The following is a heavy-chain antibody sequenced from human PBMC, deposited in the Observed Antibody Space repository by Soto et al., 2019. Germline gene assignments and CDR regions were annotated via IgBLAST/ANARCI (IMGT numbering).Heavy chain of an antibody. J-gene: IGHJ4*02. CDR1: GFTFSNCA. D-gene: IGHD5-18*01. Sequence: PGGSLRLSCAASGFTFSNCAMNWVRQAPGKGLEWVSSISSSSRYIYYADSVKGRFTIPRDNAKNSLYLQMNSLRAEDTAVYYCAREGYSYGYYFDYWGQGTLVTVSS. V-gene: IGHV3-21*01. CDR3: AREGYSYGYYFDY. CDR2: ISSSSRYI.